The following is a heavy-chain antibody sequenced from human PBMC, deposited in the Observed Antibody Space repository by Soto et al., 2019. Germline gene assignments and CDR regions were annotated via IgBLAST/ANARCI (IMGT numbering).Heavy chain of an antibody. CDR1: GYTFTSYA. V-gene: IGHV1-2*04. CDR2: INPNSGGT. CDR3: ARGSLVVVAANNWFDP. Sequence: VASVKVSCKAPGYTFTSYAMHWVRQAPGQRLEWMGWINPNSGGTKYSQKFQGWVTMTRDTSISTAYMELSRLRSDDTAVYYCARGSLVVVAANNWFDPWGQGTLVTVSS. D-gene: IGHD2-15*01. J-gene: IGHJ5*02.